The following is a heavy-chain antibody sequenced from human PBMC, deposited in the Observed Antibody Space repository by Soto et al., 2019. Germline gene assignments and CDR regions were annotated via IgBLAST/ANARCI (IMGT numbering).Heavy chain of an antibody. Sequence: QVQLVQSGAEVKKPESSVKVSCKTSGGTFVRHVISWVRQAPGQGPEWMGKINPLSGISNYAQKFQDIVTFTADTDSSTAYMELSSLRSDDTAVYYCATPACAATWCSPSHNLDHWGQGTLVTVSS. CDR2: INPLSGIS. D-gene: IGHD2-2*01. V-gene: IGHV1-69*09. CDR1: GGTFVRHV. J-gene: IGHJ4*02. CDR3: ATPACAATWCSPSHNLDH.